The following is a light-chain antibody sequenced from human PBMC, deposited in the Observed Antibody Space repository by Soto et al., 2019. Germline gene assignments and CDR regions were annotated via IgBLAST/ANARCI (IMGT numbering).Light chain of an antibody. Sequence: DIQMTQSPSTLSASVGDRVTITCRASQNIDDYLAWYQQKPGKAPKLLIYDSSSLQSGVPSRFSGSGSGTEFTLTITSLQPDDFATYSCQQYDSYSWTFGQGTKVDIK. CDR2: DSS. CDR3: QQYDSYSWT. V-gene: IGKV1-5*01. J-gene: IGKJ1*01. CDR1: QNIDDY.